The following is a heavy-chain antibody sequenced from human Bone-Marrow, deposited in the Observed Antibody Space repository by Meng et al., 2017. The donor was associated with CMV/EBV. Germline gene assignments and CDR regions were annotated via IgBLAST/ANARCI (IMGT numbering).Heavy chain of an antibody. CDR2: IYYSGST. J-gene: IGHJ4*02. D-gene: IGHD1-7*01. CDR3: AREVGITGTNSPQIFDY. V-gene: IGHV4-31*03. Sequence: SGPTLVKPTQTLTLTCTVSGGSISSGGYYWSWIRQHPGKGLEWIGYIYYSGSTYYNPSLKSRVTISVDTSKNQFSLKLSSVTAADTAVYYCAREVGITGTNSPQIFDYWGQGTPVTGSS. CDR1: GGSISSGGYY.